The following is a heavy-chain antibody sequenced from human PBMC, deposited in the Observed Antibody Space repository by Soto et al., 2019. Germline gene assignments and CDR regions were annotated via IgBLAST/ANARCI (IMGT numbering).Heavy chain of an antibody. V-gene: IGHV4-30-2*01. CDR2: IYHSGST. CDR1: GGSISSGGYS. CDR3: ARAAGISGGRSRRYNWFDP. Sequence: SETLSLTCAVSGGSISSGGYSWSWIRQPPGKGLEWIGYIYHSGSTYYNPSLKSRVTISVDRSKNQFSLKLSSVTAADTAVYYCARAAGISGGRSRRYNWFDPWGQGTLVTVSS. J-gene: IGHJ5*02. D-gene: IGHD3-10*01.